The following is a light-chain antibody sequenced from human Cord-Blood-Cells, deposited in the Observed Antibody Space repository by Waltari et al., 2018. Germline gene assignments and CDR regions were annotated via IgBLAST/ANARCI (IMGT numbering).Light chain of an antibody. CDR1: SSDVGGYNY. Sequence: QSAPTQPASVSGSPGQSITISCTGTSSDVGGYNYVSWYQQHPGKAPKLMIYEVSNRPSGVSNRFSGSKSGNTASLTISGLQAEDEADYYCSSYTSSSTLDFGTGTKVTVL. CDR2: EVS. CDR3: SSYTSSSTLD. J-gene: IGLJ1*01. V-gene: IGLV2-14*01.